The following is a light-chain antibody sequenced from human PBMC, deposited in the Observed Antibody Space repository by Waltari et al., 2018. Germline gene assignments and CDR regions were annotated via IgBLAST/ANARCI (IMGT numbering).Light chain of an antibody. J-gene: IGLJ2*01. CDR2: GHS. CDR3: QSYDSSLSVV. Sequence: QSVLTQPPSVSGAPGQRVTISCTGSSSNIGAGYDVHWYQQLPGTAPKLLIYGHSNRPAGVPDRFSGSTSGTSASLAITGLQAEDEADYYCQSYDSSLSVVFGGGTKLTVL. V-gene: IGLV1-40*01. CDR1: SSNIGAGYD.